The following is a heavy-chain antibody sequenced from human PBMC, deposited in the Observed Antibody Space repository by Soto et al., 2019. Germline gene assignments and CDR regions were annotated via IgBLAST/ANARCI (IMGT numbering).Heavy chain of an antibody. V-gene: IGHV1-69*04. CDR3: ARDLDYYGSGSYLGAFDI. J-gene: IGHJ3*02. Sequence: ASVKVSCKASGGSFSSYTISWLRQDPGQGREWMGRNITILGIANYAQKIQGRVTITADKSTSTAYMELSSLRSEDTAVYYCARDLDYYGSGSYLGAFDIWGQGTMVTVSS. CDR2: NITILGIA. CDR1: GGSFSSYT. D-gene: IGHD3-10*01.